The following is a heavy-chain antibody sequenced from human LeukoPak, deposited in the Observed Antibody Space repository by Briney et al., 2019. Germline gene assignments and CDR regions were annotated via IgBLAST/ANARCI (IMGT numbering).Heavy chain of an antibody. CDR2: ISDDGRSK. D-gene: IGHD4-17*01. V-gene: IGHV3-30*03. Sequence: PGGALRLSCAASGFSFISYGMHWVRQAPGKGLEWVGVISDDGRSKDYADSVKGRFTISRDNSKDTLYLQMNSLRAEDTVVYYCARRPSDYGDYVSYFDYWGRGTLVTVSS. J-gene: IGHJ4*02. CDR3: ARRPSDYGDYVSYFDY. CDR1: GFSFISYG.